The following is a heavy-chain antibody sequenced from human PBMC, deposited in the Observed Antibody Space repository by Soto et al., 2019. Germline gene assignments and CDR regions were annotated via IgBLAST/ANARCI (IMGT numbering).Heavy chain of an antibody. CDR2: VYYNGNT. CDR1: GGSTSSSSYQ. V-gene: IGHV4-39*01. Sequence: TSETLSLTCTVSGGSTSSSSYQWVWIRQPPGKGLEWIGNVYYNGNTYYNPSLKSRLTISVDTSNNQFSLKVKSVTAADTAVYYCARLSGSYNDRYFDYRGQGTLVTVS. D-gene: IGHD1-26*01. J-gene: IGHJ4*02. CDR3: ARLSGSYNDRYFDY.